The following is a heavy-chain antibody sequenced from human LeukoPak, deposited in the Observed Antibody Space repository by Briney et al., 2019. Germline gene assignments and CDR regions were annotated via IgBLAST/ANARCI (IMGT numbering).Heavy chain of an antibody. CDR3: AKGGSVYDSLDY. Sequence: ASVKVSCKASVSTFTSYYRHLVRQAPRHGLEGMGIINPSCGSTSYAQKFQGRSTITRETSTITIYMDLSSLRSDDTAVDYRAKGGSVYDSLDYWGQGTLVTVSS. CDR2: INPSCGST. V-gene: IGHV1-46*01. J-gene: IGHJ4*02. D-gene: IGHD3-16*01. CDR1: VSTFTSYY.